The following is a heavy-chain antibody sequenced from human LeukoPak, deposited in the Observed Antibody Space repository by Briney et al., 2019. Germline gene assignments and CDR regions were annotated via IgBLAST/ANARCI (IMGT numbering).Heavy chain of an antibody. Sequence: ASVKVSCKPSGGTFSTYAISWVRQAPGQGLEWMGGIIPILGIAKYAKKFQGRVTITADEFTSTAHMELSSLRSEDTAVYYCASNTNYYEGSGHYVFDYWGQGTLVTISS. V-gene: IGHV1-69*10. CDR3: ASNTNYYEGSGHYVFDY. CDR2: IIPILGIA. J-gene: IGHJ4*02. CDR1: GGTFSTYA. D-gene: IGHD3-22*01.